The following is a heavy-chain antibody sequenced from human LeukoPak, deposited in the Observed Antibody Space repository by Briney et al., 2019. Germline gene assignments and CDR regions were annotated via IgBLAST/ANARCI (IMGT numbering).Heavy chain of an antibody. V-gene: IGHV4-39*07. Sequence: SSETLSLTCTVSGGSISSSSYYWGWIRQPPGKGLEWIGEINHSGSTNYNPSLKSRVTISVDTSKNQFSLKLSSVTAADTAVYYCARGRENGSGSWDDLQNAFDIWGQGTMVTVSS. CDR1: GGSISSSSYY. J-gene: IGHJ3*02. CDR3: ARGRENGSGSWDDLQNAFDI. D-gene: IGHD3-10*01. CDR2: INHSGST.